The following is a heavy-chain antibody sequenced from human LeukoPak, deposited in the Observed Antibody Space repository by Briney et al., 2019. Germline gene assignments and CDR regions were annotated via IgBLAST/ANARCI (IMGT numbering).Heavy chain of an antibody. CDR1: GFSFRDYA. D-gene: IGHD6-19*01. CDR2: INGGGGGT. J-gene: IGHJ2*01. V-gene: IGHV3-23*01. CDR3: ARLRSDIAVAGWYFDL. Sequence: GGSLRLSCAASGFSFRDYAMNWVRQAPGKGLEWVSAINGGGGGTYYTDSVKGRFTISRENAKNSLYLQMNSLRAGDTAVYYCARLRSDIAVAGWYFDLWGRGTLVTVSS.